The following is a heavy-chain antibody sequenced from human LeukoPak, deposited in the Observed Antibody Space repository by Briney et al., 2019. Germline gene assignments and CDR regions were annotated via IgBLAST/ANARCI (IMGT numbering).Heavy chain of an antibody. CDR1: GFTFSSYS. CDR2: ISSSSSSYI. D-gene: IGHD6-6*01. Sequence: GGSLRLSCAASGFTFSSYSMNWVRQAPGKGLEWVSSISSSSSSYIYYADSVKGRFTISRDSAKNSLYLQMNSLRAEDTAVYYCAREAFSSSNPVDYWGQGTLVTVSS. V-gene: IGHV3-21*01. CDR3: AREAFSSSNPVDY. J-gene: IGHJ4*02.